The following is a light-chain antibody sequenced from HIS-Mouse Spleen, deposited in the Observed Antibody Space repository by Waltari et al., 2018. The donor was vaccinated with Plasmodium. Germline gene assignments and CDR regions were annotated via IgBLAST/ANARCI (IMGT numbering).Light chain of an antibody. V-gene: IGKV1-5*03. CDR3: QQYNSYYT. CDR1: QSISSW. CDR2: KAS. J-gene: IGKJ2*01. Sequence: DIQMTPSPSTLSASVGDRVTITCRASQSISSWLAWYQQKPGKAPKLLIYKASSLESGVPSRFSGSGSGTEFTLTISSLQPDDFETYYCQQYNSYYTFGQGTKLEIK.